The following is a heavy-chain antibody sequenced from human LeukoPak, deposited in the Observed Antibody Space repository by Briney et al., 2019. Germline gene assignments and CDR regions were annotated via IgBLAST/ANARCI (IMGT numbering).Heavy chain of an antibody. CDR2: ITGSGLNT. V-gene: IGHV3-23*01. D-gene: IGHD6-6*01. CDR3: AKGLRILV. CDR1: GFTFNTYG. J-gene: IGHJ4*02. Sequence: GGSLRLSCAASGFTFNTYGMTWVRQAPGKGLEWVSSITGSGLNTYYADSVKGRFTISRDNSRNTLYLQMNNLRVEDTAVYYCAKGLRILVWGQGTLVTVSS.